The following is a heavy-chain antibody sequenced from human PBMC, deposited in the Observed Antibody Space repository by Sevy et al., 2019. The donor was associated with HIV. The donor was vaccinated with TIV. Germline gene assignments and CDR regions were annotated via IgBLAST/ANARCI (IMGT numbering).Heavy chain of an antibody. CDR3: ARNRVRSSGRRLEAFDI. CDR1: GYSISSSNW. V-gene: IGHV4-28*01. Sequence: SETLSLTCAVSGYSISSSNWWGWIRQPPGKGLEWIGYIYYSGRTYHNPSLKSRVSMSVDTWKNQFSLKLSSVTAVDTAVYYCARNRVRSSGRRLEAFDIWGQGTMVTVSS. D-gene: IGHD3-22*01. CDR2: IYYSGRT. J-gene: IGHJ3*02.